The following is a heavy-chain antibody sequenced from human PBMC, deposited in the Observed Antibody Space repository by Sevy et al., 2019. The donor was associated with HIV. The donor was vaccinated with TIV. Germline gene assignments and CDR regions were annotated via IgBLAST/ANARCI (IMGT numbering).Heavy chain of an antibody. V-gene: IGHV3-23*01. CDR2: ISGSGGST. Sequence: GGSLRLSCAASGFTFSSYAMSWVRQAPGKGLEWVSAISGSGGSTYYADSVKGRFTISRDNSKNTLYLQMNSLRAEDTAVYYCATPGLAAASSYDAFDIWGQGTMVTVSS. D-gene: IGHD6-13*01. CDR1: GFTFSSYA. CDR3: ATPGLAAASSYDAFDI. J-gene: IGHJ3*02.